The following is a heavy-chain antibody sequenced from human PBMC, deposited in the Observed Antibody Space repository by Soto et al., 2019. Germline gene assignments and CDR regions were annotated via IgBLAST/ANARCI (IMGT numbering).Heavy chain of an antibody. J-gene: IGHJ3*02. Sequence: PVRSLRLSCSSSLFTFSSYGMHLVLQSPGKGLEWLAVIWYDGSNKYYADSVKGRFTISRDNSKNTLYLQMNSLRAEDTAVYYCASNTAMDHDAFDIWGQGTMVTVSS. V-gene: IGHV3-33*01. CDR2: IWYDGSNK. D-gene: IGHD5-18*01. CDR3: ASNTAMDHDAFDI. CDR1: LFTFSSYG.